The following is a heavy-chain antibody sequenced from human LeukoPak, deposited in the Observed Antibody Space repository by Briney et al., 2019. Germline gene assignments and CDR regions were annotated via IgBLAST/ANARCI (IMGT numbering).Heavy chain of an antibody. CDR2: INPNSGGT. V-gene: IGHV1-2*06. CDR3: ARGRNSVYYFNVVAPSYFDY. CDR1: GYTFTDYY. Sequence: ASVKVSCKASGYTFTDYYMHWVRQAPGQGLEWVGRINPNSGGTNYAQKFQGRVTMTRDPSINTAYMDLSRLRSDDTAVYYCARGRNSVYYFNVVAPSYFDYWGQGTPVTVSS. D-gene: IGHD3-22*01. J-gene: IGHJ4*02.